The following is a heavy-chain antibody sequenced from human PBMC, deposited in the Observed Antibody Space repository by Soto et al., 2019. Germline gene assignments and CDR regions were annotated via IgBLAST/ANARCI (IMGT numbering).Heavy chain of an antibody. V-gene: IGHV4-39*01. CDR1: GGSISSSSYY. Sequence: SETLSLTCTVSGGSISSSSYYWGWIRQPPGKGLEWIGSIYYSGSTYYNPSLKSRVTISVDTSKNQFSLKLSSVTAADTAVYYCAGYPYDFWSGYYFDYWGQGTLVTVSS. J-gene: IGHJ4*02. CDR2: IYYSGST. CDR3: AGYPYDFWSGYYFDY. D-gene: IGHD3-3*01.